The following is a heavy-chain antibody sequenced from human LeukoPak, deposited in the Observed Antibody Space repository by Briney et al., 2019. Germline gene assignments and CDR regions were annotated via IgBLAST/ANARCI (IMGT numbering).Heavy chain of an antibody. CDR3: ARATYYYDSSGYFSRYYFDY. J-gene: IGHJ4*02. Sequence: SETLSLTCAVYGGSFSGYYWSWIRQPPGKGLEWIGEINHSGGTNYNPSLKSRVTISVDTSKNQFSLKLSSVTAADTAVYYCARATYYYDSSGYFSRYYFDYWGQGTLVTVSS. D-gene: IGHD3-22*01. CDR2: INHSGGT. V-gene: IGHV4-34*01. CDR1: GGSFSGYY.